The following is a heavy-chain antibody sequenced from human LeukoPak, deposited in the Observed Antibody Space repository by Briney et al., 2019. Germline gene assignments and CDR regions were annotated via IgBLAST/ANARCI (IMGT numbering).Heavy chain of an antibody. Sequence: PGGSLRLSCEASGFIFNMYWMSWVRQAPGKGLEWVANIKQDGSEKYYVDSVKGRFTISGDNAKNSLYLQMNSLRAEDTAVYYCARDHTYGYSSGWYFDNAFDIWGQGTMVTVSS. D-gene: IGHD6-19*01. CDR1: GFIFNMYW. V-gene: IGHV3-7*01. CDR2: IKQDGSEK. J-gene: IGHJ3*02. CDR3: ARDHTYGYSSGWYFDNAFDI.